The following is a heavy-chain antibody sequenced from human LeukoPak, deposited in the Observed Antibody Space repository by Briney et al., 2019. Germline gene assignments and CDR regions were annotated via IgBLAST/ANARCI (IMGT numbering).Heavy chain of an antibody. CDR2: INSDGIAT. V-gene: IGHV3-74*01. J-gene: IGHJ4*02. CDR3: ARMRRYCSGGSCSKTLDY. D-gene: IGHD2-15*01. CDR1: GFTFSSYW. Sequence: GGSLRLSCAAPGFTFSSYWMHWVRQAPGKGLVWVSRINSDGIATSYADSVKGRFTISRDNAKNTLYLRMNSLRAEDTAVYFCARMRRYCSGGSCSKTLDYWGQGTLVTVSS.